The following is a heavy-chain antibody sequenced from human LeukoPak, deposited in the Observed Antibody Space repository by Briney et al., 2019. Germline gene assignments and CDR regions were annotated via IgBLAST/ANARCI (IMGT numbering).Heavy chain of an antibody. J-gene: IGHJ4*02. CDR3: ARGGRITDY. V-gene: IGHV3-7*03. D-gene: IGHD3-16*01. CDR2: IKQDGSEK. Sequence: GGSLRLSCAASEFTFSRYWMSWVRQAPGKGLEWVANIKQDGSEKYYVDSVKGRFTISRDNAKNSLYLQMNSLRAEDTALYYCARGGRITDYWGQGTLVTVSS. CDR1: EFTFSRYW.